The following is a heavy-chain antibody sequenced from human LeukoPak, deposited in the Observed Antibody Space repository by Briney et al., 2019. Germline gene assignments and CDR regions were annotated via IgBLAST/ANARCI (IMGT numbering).Heavy chain of an antibody. D-gene: IGHD5-18*01. Sequence: GGSLRLSCAASGFTFSSYGMHWVRQAPGKGLEWVAVIWLDGSNKYYVDSVKGRFTISRDNSKNTLYLQMNSLRAEDTAVYYCARGGGYSYGYGVIDYWGQGTLVTVSS. V-gene: IGHV3-33*01. CDR1: GFTFSSYG. J-gene: IGHJ4*02. CDR2: IWLDGSNK. CDR3: ARGGGYSYGYGVIDY.